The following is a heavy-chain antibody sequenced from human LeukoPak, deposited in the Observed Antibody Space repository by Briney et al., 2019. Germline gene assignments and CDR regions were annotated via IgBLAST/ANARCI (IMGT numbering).Heavy chain of an antibody. CDR2: ISYDGSNK. CDR1: GFTFSSNA. D-gene: IGHD1-26*01. J-gene: IGHJ6*02. Sequence: PGGSLRPSCAASGFTFSSNAMHWVRQAPGKGLEWVAVISYDGSNKYYADSVKGRFTISRDTSKNTLYLQMNTLRAEDMAMYYCARDRQVGYYYYYGMDVWGQGTMVTVSS. CDR3: ARDRQVGYYYYYGMDV. V-gene: IGHV3-30-3*01.